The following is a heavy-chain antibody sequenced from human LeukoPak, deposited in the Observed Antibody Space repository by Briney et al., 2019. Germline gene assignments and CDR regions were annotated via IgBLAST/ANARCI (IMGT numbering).Heavy chain of an antibody. CDR2: IYYSGST. CDR1: GGSISSGDYY. Sequence: PSETLSLTCTVSGGSISSGDYYWSWIRQPPGKGLEWIGYIYYSGSTYYNPSLKSRVTISVDTSKNQFSLKLSSVTAADTAVYYCARISPVTTGSLDYWGQGTLVTVSS. D-gene: IGHD4-17*01. CDR3: ARISPVTTGSLDY. V-gene: IGHV4-30-4*02. J-gene: IGHJ4*02.